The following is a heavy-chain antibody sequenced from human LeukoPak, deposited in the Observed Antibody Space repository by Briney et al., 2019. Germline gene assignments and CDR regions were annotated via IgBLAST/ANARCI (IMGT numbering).Heavy chain of an antibody. Sequence: GGSLRLSCAASGFTFSSYGMHWVRQAPGEGVEGVAFIRYDGSNKYYADPVKGRFTISRDNSKNTLYLQMNSLRAEDTAVYYCAKGPYDSSGYYFDYWGQGTLVTVSS. CDR1: GFTFSSYG. J-gene: IGHJ4*02. V-gene: IGHV3-30*02. CDR2: IRYDGSNK. D-gene: IGHD3-22*01. CDR3: AKGPYDSSGYYFDY.